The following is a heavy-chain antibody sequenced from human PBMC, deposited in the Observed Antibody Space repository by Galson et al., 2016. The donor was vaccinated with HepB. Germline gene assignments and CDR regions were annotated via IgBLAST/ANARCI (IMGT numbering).Heavy chain of an antibody. CDR1: GYSFNSYA. CDR2: INAGNGNT. J-gene: IGHJ6*02. D-gene: IGHD2-2*01. Sequence: SVKVSCKGSGYSFNSYALHWVRQAPGQRLEWVGWINAGNGNTRSSQKFQGRVTITSDTSASTVYMELSSLRPEDTAVYYWARARSCGSSRKYCAMHVWGQGTTVTVSS. CDR3: ARARSCGSSRKYCAMHV. V-gene: IGHV1-3*01.